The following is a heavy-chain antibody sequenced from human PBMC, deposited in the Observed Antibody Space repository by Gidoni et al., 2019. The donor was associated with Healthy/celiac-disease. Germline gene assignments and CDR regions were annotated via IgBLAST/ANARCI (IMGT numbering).Heavy chain of an antibody. CDR3: ARDKEYYYDSSGLSDAFDI. V-gene: IGHV1-69*01. D-gene: IGHD3-22*01. J-gene: IGHJ3*02. CDR1: GGTFSTYA. Sequence: QVQLVQSGAEVKKPGSSVKVSCKASGGTFSTYAISWVRQAPGQGLEWMGGIIPIFGTANYAQKFQGRVTITADESTSTAYMELSSLRSEDTAVYYCARDKEYYYDSSGLSDAFDIWGQGTMVTVSS. CDR2: IIPIFGTA.